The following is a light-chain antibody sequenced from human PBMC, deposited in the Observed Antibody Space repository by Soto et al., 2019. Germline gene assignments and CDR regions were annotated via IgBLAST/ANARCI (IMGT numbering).Light chain of an antibody. Sequence: EIVLTQSPGTLSLSPGERATLSCRASQSVSSSYLAWYQQKPGQAPRLLIYGASSRATGIPDRFSGSGSGTDFTITISRLEPEDFAVYYCQQYGSSPTKITFGPGTKVDIK. CDR2: GAS. CDR3: QQYGSSPTKIT. CDR1: QSVSSSY. J-gene: IGKJ3*01. V-gene: IGKV3-20*01.